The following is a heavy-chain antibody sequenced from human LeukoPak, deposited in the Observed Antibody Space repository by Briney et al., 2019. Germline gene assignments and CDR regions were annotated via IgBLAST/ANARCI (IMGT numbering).Heavy chain of an antibody. V-gene: IGHV6-1*01. CDR1: GDSVLSNSAA. Sequence: SQTLSLTCAISGDSVLSNSAAWTWIRQSPSRGLEWLGRTYYRSKWYNDYAVSVKSRITINPDTSKNQFSLQLNSVTPEDTAVYYCARGGYYGDYYFDYWGQGTLVTVSS. J-gene: IGHJ4*02. D-gene: IGHD4-17*01. CDR3: ARGGYYGDYYFDY. CDR2: TYYRSKWYN.